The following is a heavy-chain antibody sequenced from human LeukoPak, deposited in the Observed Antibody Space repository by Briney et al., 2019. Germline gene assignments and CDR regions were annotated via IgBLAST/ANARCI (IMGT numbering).Heavy chain of an antibody. D-gene: IGHD3-3*01. Sequence: PGGSLRLSCAASGFTFSDYYMSWIRQAPGKGLEWVSYISSSGSTIYYADSVKGRFTISRDNAKNSLYLQMNSLRAEDTAVYYCARDPRPSITIFGVVTNWFDPWGQGTLVTVSS. J-gene: IGHJ5*02. CDR3: ARDPRPSITIFGVVTNWFDP. CDR1: GFTFSDYY. CDR2: ISSSGSTI. V-gene: IGHV3-11*01.